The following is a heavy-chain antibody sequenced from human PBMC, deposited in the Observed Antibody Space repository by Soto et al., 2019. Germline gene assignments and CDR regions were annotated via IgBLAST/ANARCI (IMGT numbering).Heavy chain of an antibody. CDR1: GFSFGSSW. V-gene: IGHV3-7*05. CDR3: ARDVSPGSSSLYLDAFDI. D-gene: IGHD6-13*01. Sequence: EVQLVESGGGLVQPGGSLGLSCVASGFSFGSSWMTWVRQAPGKGLEWVANIKKDGSQISYLDSVRGRFTISRDNAKNSLYLQMNSLRAEDTALYYCARDVSPGSSSLYLDAFDIWGQGTMVTVSS. CDR2: IKKDGSQI. J-gene: IGHJ3*02.